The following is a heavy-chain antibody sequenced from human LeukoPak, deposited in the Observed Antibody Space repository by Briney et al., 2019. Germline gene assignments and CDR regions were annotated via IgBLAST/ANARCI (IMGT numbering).Heavy chain of an antibody. Sequence: GGSLRLSCAASGFTFRKYGMSWVRQVPGKGLEWVSVISGSGGRTDYADSAKGRFTISRDNSKNTLYLQMNSLRAEDTALYYCAKDLGHDDVWGEGNLYDYWGQGTLVTVSS. V-gene: IGHV3-23*01. CDR3: AKDLGHDDVWGEGNLYDY. CDR2: ISGSGGRT. D-gene: IGHD3-16*01. CDR1: GFTFRKYG. J-gene: IGHJ4*02.